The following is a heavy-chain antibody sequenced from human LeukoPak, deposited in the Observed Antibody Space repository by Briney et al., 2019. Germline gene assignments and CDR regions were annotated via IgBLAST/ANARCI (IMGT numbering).Heavy chain of an antibody. CDR3: AREKEGYCSRTSCYLDYYYYYMDV. CDR2: INWNGGST. J-gene: IGHJ6*03. CDR1: GFTFDDYA. D-gene: IGHD2-2*01. V-gene: IGHV3-20*04. Sequence: GGSLRLSCAASGFTFDDYAMHWVRQAPGKGLEWVSGINWNGGSTGYADSVKGRFTISRDNAKNSLYLQMNSLRAEDTAVYYCAREKEGYCSRTSCYLDYYYYYMDVWGKGTTVTISS.